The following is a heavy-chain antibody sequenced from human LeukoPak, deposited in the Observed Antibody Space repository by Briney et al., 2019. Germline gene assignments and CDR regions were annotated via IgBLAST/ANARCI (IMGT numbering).Heavy chain of an antibody. V-gene: IGHV1-69*05. J-gene: IGHJ6*03. D-gene: IGHD3-10*01. Sequence: ASVKVSCKASGGTFSSYAISWVRQAPGQGLELIGGIIPICGTPIYARKLQGRGTITTGESTSTAYMELSSLRSEDTAVYYCASHGSANLYYYCMDVWGKGTTVTVSS. CDR3: ASHGSANLYYYCMDV. CDR1: GGTFSSYA. CDR2: IIPICGTP.